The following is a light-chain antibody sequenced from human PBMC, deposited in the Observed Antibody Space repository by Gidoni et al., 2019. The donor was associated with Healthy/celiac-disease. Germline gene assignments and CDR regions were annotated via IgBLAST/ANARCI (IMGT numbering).Light chain of an antibody. CDR3: QQSYSTLSLT. CDR1: QSISSS. V-gene: IGKV1-39*01. CDR2: AAC. J-gene: IGKJ4*01. Sequence: DIQMTQSPSSLSASVGDRVTITCRASQSISSSLNWYQQKPGKAPKLLIYAACSLQSGVPSRFRGSGSGTDVTLTISSLQPEDVATYYCQQSYSTLSLTFGGGTKVEIK.